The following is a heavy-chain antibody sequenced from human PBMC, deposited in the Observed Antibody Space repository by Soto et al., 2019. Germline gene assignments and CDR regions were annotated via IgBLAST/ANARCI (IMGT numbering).Heavy chain of an antibody. D-gene: IGHD5-18*01. CDR1: GGSISSSSYY. CDR3: ARSPAYGYGVFDY. J-gene: IGHJ4*02. CDR2: IYYSGST. V-gene: IGHV4-39*07. Sequence: SETLSLTCTVSGGSISSSSYYWGWIRQPPGKGLEWIGSIYYSGSTYYNPSLKSRVTISVDTSKNQFSLKLSSVTAADTAVYYCARSPAYGYGVFDYWGQGALVTVSS.